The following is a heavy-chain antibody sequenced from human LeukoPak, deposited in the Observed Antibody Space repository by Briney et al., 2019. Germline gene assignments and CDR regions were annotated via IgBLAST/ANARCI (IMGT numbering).Heavy chain of an antibody. CDR2: ISSSSSYI. CDR1: GFTFSSYS. Sequence: GGSLRLSCAASGFTFSSYSMNWVRQAPGKGLEWVSSISSSSSYIYYADSVKGRFTISRDNAKNSLYLQMNGLRAEDTAVYYCARDRAYSSSWYKSRGAFDIWGQGTMVTVSS. V-gene: IGHV3-21*01. J-gene: IGHJ3*02. CDR3: ARDRAYSSSWYKSRGAFDI. D-gene: IGHD6-13*01.